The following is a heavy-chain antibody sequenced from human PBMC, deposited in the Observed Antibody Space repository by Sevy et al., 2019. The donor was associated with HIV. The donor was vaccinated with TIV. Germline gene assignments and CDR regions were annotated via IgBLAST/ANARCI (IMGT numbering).Heavy chain of an antibody. CDR3: ARDRTRGSSGYYFYYFDY. CDR2: IIPIFGTA. V-gene: IGHV1-69*13. Sequence: ASVKVSCKASGGTFSSYAISWVRQAPGQGLEWMGGIIPIFGTANYAQKFQGRVTITADESTSTAYMELSSLRSEDTAVCYCARDRTRGSSGYYFYYFDYWGQGTLVTVSS. J-gene: IGHJ4*02. D-gene: IGHD3-22*01. CDR1: GGTFSSYA.